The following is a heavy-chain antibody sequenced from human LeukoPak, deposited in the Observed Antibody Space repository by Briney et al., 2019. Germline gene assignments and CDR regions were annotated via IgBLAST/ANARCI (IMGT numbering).Heavy chain of an antibody. J-gene: IGHJ5*02. CDR1: GGSFSGYY. Sequence: SETLSLTCAVYGGSFSGYYWSWIRQPPGQGLEWIGEINHSGSTNYNPSLKSRVTISVDTSKNQFSLKLSSVTAADTAVYYCARGRIVGAPRSRFDPWGQGTLVTVSS. CDR2: INHSGST. D-gene: IGHD1-26*01. V-gene: IGHV4-34*01. CDR3: ARGRIVGAPRSRFDP.